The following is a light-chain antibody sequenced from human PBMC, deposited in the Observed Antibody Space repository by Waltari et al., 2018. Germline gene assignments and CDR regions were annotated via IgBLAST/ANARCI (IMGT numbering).Light chain of an antibody. CDR2: GAS. Sequence: PGTLSLSPGERATLSCRASQSVSSSYLAWYQQKPGQAPRLLIYGASSRATGIPDRFSGSGSGTDFTLTISRLEPEDFAVYYCQQYGSSPWTFGQGTKVEIK. CDR3: QQYGSSPWT. CDR1: QSVSSSY. J-gene: IGKJ1*01. V-gene: IGKV3-20*01.